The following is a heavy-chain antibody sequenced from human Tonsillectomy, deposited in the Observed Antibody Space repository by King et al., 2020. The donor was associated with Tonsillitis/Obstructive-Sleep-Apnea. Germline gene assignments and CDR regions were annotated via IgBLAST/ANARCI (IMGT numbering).Heavy chain of an antibody. V-gene: IGHV1-2*02. Sequence: QLVQSGAEVKKPGASVKVSCKASGYTFTDHYIHWVRQAPGQGLEWMGWINPYSDDTNYAQKFQGRVTMTRNTSIRTVYMELRRLRSDDTAVYYCARDRDYYASGRYFYGMDVWGQGTTVTVSS. J-gene: IGHJ6*02. CDR3: ARDRDYYASGRYFYGMDV. D-gene: IGHD3-10*01. CDR1: GYTFTDHY. CDR2: INPYSDDT.